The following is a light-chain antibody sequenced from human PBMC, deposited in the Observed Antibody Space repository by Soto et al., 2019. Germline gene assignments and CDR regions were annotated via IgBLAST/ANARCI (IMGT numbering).Light chain of an antibody. Sequence: QSVLTQPASVSGSPGQSITISCTGTSSDVGSYNYVSWYQQHPGKAPKLMIFGVSNWPSGVSSRFSGSKSGNTASLTISGLQAEDEADYYCNSYTTSSTVVFGGGTKLTVL. CDR1: SSDVGSYNY. CDR2: GVS. J-gene: IGLJ2*01. V-gene: IGLV2-14*03. CDR3: NSYTTSSTVV.